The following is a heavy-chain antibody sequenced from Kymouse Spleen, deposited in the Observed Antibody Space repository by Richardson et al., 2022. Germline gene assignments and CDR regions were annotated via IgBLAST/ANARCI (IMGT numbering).Heavy chain of an antibody. CDR1: GGSISSSSYY. CDR3: ASLYSSGWYYYYGMDV. V-gene: IGHV4-39*01. Sequence: QLQLQESGPGLVKPSETLSLTCTVSGGSISSSSYYWGWIRQPPGKGLEWIGSIYYSGSTYYNPSLKSRVTISVDTSKNQFSLKLSSVTAADTAVYYCASLYSSGWYYYYGMDVWGQGTTVTVSS. CDR2: IYYSGST. D-gene: IGHD6-19*01. J-gene: IGHJ6*02.